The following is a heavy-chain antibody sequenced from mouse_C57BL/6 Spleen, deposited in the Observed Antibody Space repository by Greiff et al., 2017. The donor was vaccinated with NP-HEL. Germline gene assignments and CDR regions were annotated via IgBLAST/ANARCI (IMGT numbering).Heavy chain of an antibody. D-gene: IGHD2-2*01. CDR3: AGSGTVYYGYDGFAY. Sequence: VQLQQSGTELVKPGASVKLSCKASGYTFTSYWMHWVKQRPGQGLEWIGNINPSNGGTNYNEKFKSKATLTVDKSSSTAYMQLSSLTSEDSAVYYCAGSGTVYYGYDGFAYWGQGTLVTVSA. CDR2: INPSNGGT. V-gene: IGHV1-53*01. CDR1: GYTFTSYW. J-gene: IGHJ3*01.